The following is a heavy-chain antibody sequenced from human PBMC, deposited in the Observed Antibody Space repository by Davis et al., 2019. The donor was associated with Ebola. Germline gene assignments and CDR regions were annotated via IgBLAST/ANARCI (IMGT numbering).Heavy chain of an antibody. Sequence: GESLKISCAASGFTFSSYAMSWLRQAPGKGLEWVSAISGSGGSSYYADSVKGRFTISRDNSKNTLYLHMNSLRAEDTAVFYCVSRREGHFDNWGQGTLVTVSS. CDR2: ISGSGGSS. CDR3: VSRREGHFDN. V-gene: IGHV3-23*01. J-gene: IGHJ4*02. CDR1: GFTFSSYA.